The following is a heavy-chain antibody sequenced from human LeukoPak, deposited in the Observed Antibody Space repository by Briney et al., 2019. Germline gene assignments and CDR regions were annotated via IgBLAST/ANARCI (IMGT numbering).Heavy chain of an antibody. CDR3: ARGTAVTKNAFDI. Sequence: PGGSLRLSCAASGFTFSSYSINWVRQAPGKGLEWVSSISTSSYIYYADSVKGRFTISRDNAKNSLYLQMNSLRAEDTAVYYCARGTAVTKNAFDIWGQGTMVTVSS. V-gene: IGHV3-21*01. D-gene: IGHD4-17*01. J-gene: IGHJ3*02. CDR2: ISTSSYI. CDR1: GFTFSSYS.